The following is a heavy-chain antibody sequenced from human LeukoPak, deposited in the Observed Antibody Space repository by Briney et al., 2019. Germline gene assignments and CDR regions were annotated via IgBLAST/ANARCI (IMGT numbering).Heavy chain of an antibody. V-gene: IGHV1-69*06. CDR3: ARAPAPYCSGGGCYHPDV. D-gene: IGHD2-15*01. J-gene: IGHJ6*04. CDR2: IIPIFGTA. CDR1: GGTFSSNA. Sequence: ASVKVSCKASGGTFSSNAISWVRQAPGQGLEWMGGIIPIFGTANSAQKFQGRVTITADKSTSRAYMELTSLRSEDTAVYYCARAPAPYCSGGGCYHPDVWGKGTTVTVSS.